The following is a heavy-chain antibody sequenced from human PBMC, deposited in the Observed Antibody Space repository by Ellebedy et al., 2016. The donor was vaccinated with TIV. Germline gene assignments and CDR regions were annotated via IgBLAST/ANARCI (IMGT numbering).Heavy chain of an antibody. CDR2: IYSGGDT. CDR1: GFTVSSNY. D-gene: IGHD6-13*01. Sequence: GESLKISCAASGFTVSSNYMSWVRQAPGKGLEWVSVIYSGGDTYYADSVKGRFTISRDNSNNTLYLQMNSPRAEDTAVYYCASKRFGYSSTWYRGWYFDLWGRGTLVTVSS. CDR3: ASKRFGYSSTWYRGWYFDL. J-gene: IGHJ2*01. V-gene: IGHV3-53*01.